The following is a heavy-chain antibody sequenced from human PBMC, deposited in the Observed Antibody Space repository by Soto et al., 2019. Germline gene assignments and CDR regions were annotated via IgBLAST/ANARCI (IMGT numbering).Heavy chain of an antibody. D-gene: IGHD3-10*01. V-gene: IGHV2-5*02. CDR1: GFSLSTSGVG. CDR3: AHSEEATVGLWFSFDP. Sequence: QITLKESGPTLVKPTQTLTLTCTFSGFSLSTSGVGVGWIRQPPGKALEWLALIYWDDDKRYSPSLKSRLTITXXPXKXLVVLTMTNMDPVDTATYYCAHSEEATVGLWFSFDPWGQGTLVTVSS. J-gene: IGHJ5*02. CDR2: IYWDDDK.